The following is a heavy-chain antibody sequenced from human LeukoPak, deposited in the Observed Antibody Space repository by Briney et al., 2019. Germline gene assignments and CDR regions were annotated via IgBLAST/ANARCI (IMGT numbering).Heavy chain of an antibody. J-gene: IGHJ3*02. V-gene: IGHV1-18*01. CDR2: SSPYNGNK. D-gene: IGHD5-24*01. CDR3: ARTKDGYNYAFDI. CDR1: VYTFPSSR. Sequence: ASVKVSCMDSVYTFPSSRITQVRQAPGQGLEWMEWSSPYNGNKNYAQKLKGRVTMTTDTSTSTAYMELRSLRSDDAAVYYCARTKDGYNYAFDICGQETMVTVSS.